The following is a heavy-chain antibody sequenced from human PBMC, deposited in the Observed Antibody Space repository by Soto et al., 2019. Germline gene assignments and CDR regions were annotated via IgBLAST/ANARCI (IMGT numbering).Heavy chain of an antibody. D-gene: IGHD3-22*01. Sequence: GGSLRLSCGASGFTFSTYWMTWVRQAPGRGLEWVASIKQDGSEKYYVESVKGRFTISRDNAKNSLYLQMNSLRADDTAIYYCARSRDSSVYDVYFDYWGQGTLVTVSS. CDR3: ARSRDSSVYDVYFDY. CDR2: IKQDGSEK. J-gene: IGHJ4*02. CDR1: GFTFSTYW. V-gene: IGHV3-7*04.